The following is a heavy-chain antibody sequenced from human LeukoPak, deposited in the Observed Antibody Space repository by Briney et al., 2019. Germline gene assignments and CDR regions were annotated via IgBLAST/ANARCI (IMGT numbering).Heavy chain of an antibody. J-gene: IGHJ4*02. CDR1: GGTFSSYA. CDR3: ATGPEVFWSGSSLHDY. Sequence: GASVNVSCTASGGTFSSYAISWVRQAPGQGLEWMGGIITIFGTANYAQKFQGRVTMTRDMSTSTVYMELSSLRSEETAVYYCATGPEVFWSGSSLHDYWGQGTLVTVSS. D-gene: IGHD3-3*01. CDR2: IITIFGTA. V-gene: IGHV1-69*05.